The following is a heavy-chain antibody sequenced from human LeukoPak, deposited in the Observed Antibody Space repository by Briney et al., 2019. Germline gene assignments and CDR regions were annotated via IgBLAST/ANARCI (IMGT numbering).Heavy chain of an antibody. V-gene: IGHV3-53*01. D-gene: IGHD3-22*01. CDR2: IYSDSSA. J-gene: IGHJ4*02. CDR1: GFTFSSYS. CDR3: ARAPRPFDNSDYYFDY. Sequence: GGSLRLSCAASGFTFSSYSMNWVRQAPGKGLERVSVIYSDSSADYADSVKGRFTISRDDAQNTLYLQMNSLRAGDTAVYYCARAPRPFDNSDYYFDYWGQGSLVTASS.